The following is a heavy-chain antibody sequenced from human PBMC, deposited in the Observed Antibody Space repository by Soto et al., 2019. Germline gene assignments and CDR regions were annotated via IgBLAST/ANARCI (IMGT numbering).Heavy chain of an antibody. V-gene: IGHV3-33*01. J-gene: IGHJ4*02. CDR1: GFTFSSYG. Sequence: QVQLVESGGGVVQPGRSLRLSCAASGFTFSSYGMHWVRQAPGKGLEWVAVIWYDGSNKYYADSVKGRFTISRDNSKNTLYLQMNSLRAEDTAVYYCARELKSGYYEVGFDYWGQGTLVTVSS. CDR2: IWYDGSNK. CDR3: ARELKSGYYEVGFDY. D-gene: IGHD5-12*01.